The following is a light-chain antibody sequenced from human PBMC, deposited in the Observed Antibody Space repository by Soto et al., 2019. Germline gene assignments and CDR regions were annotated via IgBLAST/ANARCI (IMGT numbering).Light chain of an antibody. CDR3: QQYHSAPRT. CDR1: QSSSSNY. V-gene: IGKV3-20*01. J-gene: IGKJ1*01. Sequence: DIVLTQSPGTLSLSPGERATLSCRASQSSSSNYLAWYQQKPGQAPRLLIYDASSRATGIPDRFSGSGSGADFTLTINRLEPDDYAVYHCQQYHSAPRTFGQGTKVEV. CDR2: DAS.